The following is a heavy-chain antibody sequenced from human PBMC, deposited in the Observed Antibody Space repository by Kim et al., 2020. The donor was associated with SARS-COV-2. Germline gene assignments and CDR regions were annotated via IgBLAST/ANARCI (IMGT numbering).Heavy chain of an antibody. V-gene: IGHV1-58*01. J-gene: IGHJ6*02. CDR1: GYTFTSSA. CDR2: IDVCSGNT. CDR3: AADYSGWYDENYYYYGMDV. D-gene: IGHD6-19*01. Sequence: SVKVSCKASGYTFTSSAVQWVRQARGQRLEWMGWIDVCSGNTNYAQKFQERVTITRDMSTSTAYMELSSLRSEDTAVYYCAADYSGWYDENYYYYGMDVWGQGTTVTVSS.